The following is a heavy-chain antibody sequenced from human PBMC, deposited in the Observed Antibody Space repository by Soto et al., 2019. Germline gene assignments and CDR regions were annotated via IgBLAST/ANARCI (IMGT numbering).Heavy chain of an antibody. CDR2: ISGSGGST. V-gene: IGHV3-23*01. CDR3: AKAIVVVPAAAVYGMDV. D-gene: IGHD2-2*01. CDR1: GFTFSSYA. Sequence: WSLRLSCAASGFTFSSYAMSWVRQAPGKGLEWVSAISGSGGSTYYADSVKGRFTISRDNSKNTLYLQMNSLRAEDTAVYYCAKAIVVVPAAAVYGMDVWGQGTTVTVSS. J-gene: IGHJ6*02.